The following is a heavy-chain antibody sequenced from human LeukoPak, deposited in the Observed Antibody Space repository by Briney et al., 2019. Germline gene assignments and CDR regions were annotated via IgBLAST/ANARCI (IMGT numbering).Heavy chain of an antibody. CDR1: GYTFTSFG. J-gene: IGHJ4*02. D-gene: IGHD6-13*01. CDR2: ISAYNGNT. CDR3: AREYSRTLGY. V-gene: IGHV1-18*01. Sequence: ASVKVSCKASGYTFTSFGISWVRQVAEEGIGWMGWISAYNGNTNDAQKVQGRVSMTTDTSTSTAYMELRSLRSDDTAVYYCAREYSRTLGYWGQGTLVTVSS.